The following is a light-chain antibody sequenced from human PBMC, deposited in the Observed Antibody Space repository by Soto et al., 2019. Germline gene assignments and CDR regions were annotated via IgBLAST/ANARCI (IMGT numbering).Light chain of an antibody. J-gene: IGKJ5*01. V-gene: IGKV3-20*01. Sequence: EIVLTQSPGTLSFSSGESATLLCRASHFVSSRNLAWYQQKPGQAPRLLIYGASSRAPGIPDRFSGSESGTDFTLTITPLEPEDFAVYFCQQYGSSPITFGQGTRLEIK. CDR3: QQYGSSPIT. CDR1: HFVSSRN. CDR2: GAS.